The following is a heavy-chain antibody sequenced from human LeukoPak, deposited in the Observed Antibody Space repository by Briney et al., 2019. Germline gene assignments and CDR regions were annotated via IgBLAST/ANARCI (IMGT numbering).Heavy chain of an antibody. Sequence: GGSLRLSCAASGFTFSSYAMNWVRQAPGKGLEWVSAISGSGDTTYYADSVKGRFTISRDNSKNTLYLQMNSLRAEDTAVYYCARVGEWRALGYWGQGTLVTVSS. J-gene: IGHJ4*02. CDR3: ARVGEWRALGY. CDR2: ISGSGDTT. D-gene: IGHD3-16*01. CDR1: GFTFSSYA. V-gene: IGHV3-23*01.